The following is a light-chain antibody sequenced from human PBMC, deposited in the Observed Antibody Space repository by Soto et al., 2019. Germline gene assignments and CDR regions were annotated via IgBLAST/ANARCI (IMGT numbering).Light chain of an antibody. CDR1: QSLLHSNGYNY. Sequence: DIVMTQSPLSLPFTPGEPASISCRCSQSLLHSNGYNYLDWYLQKPGQSPQLLIYLGSNRASGVPDRFSGSGAGADFTLTISRVEAEDVGIYYCMQATQSHWTFGQGTKVDIK. CDR3: MQATQSHWT. V-gene: IGKV2-28*01. J-gene: IGKJ1*01. CDR2: LGS.